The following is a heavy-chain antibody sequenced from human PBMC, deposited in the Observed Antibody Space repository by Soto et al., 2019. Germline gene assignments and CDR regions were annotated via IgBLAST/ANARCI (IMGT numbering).Heavy chain of an antibody. Sequence: EVQLVESGGGLVQPGGSLRLTCAASGFTFSSYSMTWVRQAPGKGPEWISLISGAGDIIFYADSLKGRFTISRDNARDSLYLQMHSLRDEDTAIYYCAREGTYGGDWFAYWGQGILVTVSS. CDR2: ISGAGDII. CDR3: AREGTYGGDWFAY. CDR1: GFTFSSYS. D-gene: IGHD2-21*01. V-gene: IGHV3-48*02. J-gene: IGHJ5*01.